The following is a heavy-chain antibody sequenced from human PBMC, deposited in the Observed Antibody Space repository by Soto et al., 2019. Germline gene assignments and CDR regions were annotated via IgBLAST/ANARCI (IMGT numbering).Heavy chain of an antibody. Sequence: PSETLSLTCTVSGGSISSYYWSWIRQPPGKGLEWIGYIYYSGSTNYNPSLKSRVTISVDTSKNQFSLKLSSVTAADTAVYYCARGPIYGGEDYYFDYWGQGTLVTVSS. V-gene: IGHV4-59*01. D-gene: IGHD2-21*01. CDR2: IYYSGST. J-gene: IGHJ4*02. CDR1: GGSISSYY. CDR3: ARGPIYGGEDYYFDY.